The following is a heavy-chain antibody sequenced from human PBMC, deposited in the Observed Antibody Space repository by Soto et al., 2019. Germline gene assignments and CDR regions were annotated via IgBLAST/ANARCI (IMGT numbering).Heavy chain of an antibody. CDR2: IKQDGSEK. CDR1: GFTFSSYW. J-gene: IGHJ4*02. V-gene: IGHV3-7*01. CDR3: ARWDSYADPEPFDY. Sequence: PGGSLRLSCAASGFTFSSYWLSWVRQAPGKGLEWVANIKQDGSEKYYVDSVKGRFTISRDNAKNSLYLQMNSLRAEDTAVYYCARWDSYADPEPFDYWGQGTLVTVSS. D-gene: IGHD5-18*01.